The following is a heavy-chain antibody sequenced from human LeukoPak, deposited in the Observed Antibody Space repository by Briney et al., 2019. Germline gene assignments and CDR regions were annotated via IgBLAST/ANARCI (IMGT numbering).Heavy chain of an antibody. J-gene: IGHJ5*02. CDR2: ISSSGSTI. CDR1: GFTFSSYE. D-gene: IGHD1-20*01. CDR3: VRGEYNWNDLHL. Sequence: QSGGSLRLSCAASGFTFSSYEMNWVRQAPGKGLEWVSYISSSGSTIYYADSVKGRFTISRDNAKNSLYLQMNSLRAEDTAVYYCVRGEYNWNDLHLWGQGTLVTVSS. V-gene: IGHV3-48*03.